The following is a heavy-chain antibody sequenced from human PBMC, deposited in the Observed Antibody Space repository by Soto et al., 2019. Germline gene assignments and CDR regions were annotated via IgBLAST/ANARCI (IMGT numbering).Heavy chain of an antibody. CDR1: GASIYTGGYF. CDR3: ARGSTKEKVDS. J-gene: IGHJ4*02. V-gene: IGHV4-30-4*01. Sequence: QVQLTESGPGLVMPSQTLSLTCSVSGASIYTGGYFWRSIRQSPVEVLEWNRHMHNLGSPYNNPSRKGRAPISAQTSLNLFSLALSPVTAADTAMYYGARGSTKEKVDSWRQGILVTVS. CDR2: MHNLGSP.